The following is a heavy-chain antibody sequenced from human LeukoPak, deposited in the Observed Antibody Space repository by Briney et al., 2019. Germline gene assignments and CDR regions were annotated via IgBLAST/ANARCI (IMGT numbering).Heavy chain of an antibody. D-gene: IGHD4-17*01. CDR1: GFTFSGSA. CDR2: IRSKANSYAT. V-gene: IGHV3-73*01. J-gene: IGHJ3*02. Sequence: GGSLRLSCAASGFTFSGSAMHWVRQASGKGLEWVGRIRSKANSYATAYAASVKGRFTISRDDSKNTAYLQMNSLRAEDTAVYYCARDKWRNHGELVGAFDIWGQGTMVTVSS. CDR3: ARDKWRNHGELVGAFDI.